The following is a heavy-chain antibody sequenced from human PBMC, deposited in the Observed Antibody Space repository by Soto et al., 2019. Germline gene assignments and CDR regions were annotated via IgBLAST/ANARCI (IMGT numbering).Heavy chain of an antibody. J-gene: IGHJ6*02. CDR2: IWYDGSNK. D-gene: IGHD3-10*01. Sequence: GGSLRLSCAASGFTFSSYGMHWVRQAPGKGLEWVAVIWYDGSNKYYADSVKGRFTISRDNSKNTLYLQMNSLRAEDTAVYYCARDQFANTNTDYYYYYDMDPWGQGTTVTVSS. CDR3: ARDQFANTNTDYYYYYDMDP. CDR1: GFTFSSYG. V-gene: IGHV3-33*01.